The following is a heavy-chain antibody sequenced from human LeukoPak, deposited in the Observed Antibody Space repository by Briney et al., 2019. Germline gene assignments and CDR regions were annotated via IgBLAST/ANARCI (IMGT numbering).Heavy chain of an antibody. V-gene: IGHV3-21*01. J-gene: IGHJ4*02. Sequence: GGSLRLSCTASGFTFNSYAMNWVRQAPGKGLEWVSSTTFSGDSTYYGDSVKGRFTVSRDNARNSLSLQMNSLRVEDTAVYYCARDRQSGSHLNFFDYWGQGALVTVSS. CDR1: GFTFNSYA. CDR3: ARDRQSGSHLNFFDY. D-gene: IGHD1-26*01. CDR2: TTFSGDST.